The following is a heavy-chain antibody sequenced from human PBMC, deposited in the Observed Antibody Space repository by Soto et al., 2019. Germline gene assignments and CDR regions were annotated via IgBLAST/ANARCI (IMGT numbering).Heavy chain of an antibody. Sequence: GASVKVSCKASGGTFSSYAISWVRQAPGQGLEWMGGIIPIFGTANYAQKFQGRVTITADESTSTAYMELSSLRSEDTAVYYCASLAADGRDYYYYGMDVWGQGTTVTVSS. CDR3: ASLAADGRDYYYYGMDV. CDR1: GGTFSSYA. D-gene: IGHD6-13*01. CDR2: IIPIFGTA. V-gene: IGHV1-69*13. J-gene: IGHJ6*02.